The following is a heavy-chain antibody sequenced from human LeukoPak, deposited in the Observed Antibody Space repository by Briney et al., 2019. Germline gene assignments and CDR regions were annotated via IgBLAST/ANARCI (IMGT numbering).Heavy chain of an antibody. CDR1: GITFSRSW. Sequence: PGGSLRLSCAASGITFSRSWMHWVRQVPGKGLLWVSRINGDGSSTTYADPVKGRFTISRDNAKNTLYLQMNSLRVEDTAVYYCARGSDIAAAVKIYGSEFWGQGTLVTVSS. V-gene: IGHV3-74*01. CDR3: ARGSDIAAAVKIYGSEF. J-gene: IGHJ4*02. CDR2: INGDGSST. D-gene: IGHD6-13*01.